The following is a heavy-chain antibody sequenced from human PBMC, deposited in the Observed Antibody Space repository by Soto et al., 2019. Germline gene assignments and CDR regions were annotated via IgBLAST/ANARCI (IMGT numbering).Heavy chain of an antibody. V-gene: IGHV5-51*01. D-gene: IGHD3-3*01. CDR3: ARLNGYDFYSFDY. CDR2: IYPGDSDT. CDR1: GYSFTIYW. Sequence: GESLKIACKGSGYSFTIYWIGWVRQMPGKGLEWMGIIYPGDSDTRYSPSFQGHVTISADKSISTAYLQWSSLKASDTAMYYCARLNGYDFYSFDYWGQGTLVTVSS. J-gene: IGHJ4*02.